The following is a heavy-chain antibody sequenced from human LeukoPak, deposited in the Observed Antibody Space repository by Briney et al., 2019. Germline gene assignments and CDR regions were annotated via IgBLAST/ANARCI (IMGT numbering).Heavy chain of an antibody. CDR3: ARVSLGYYYCNMDV. J-gene: IGHJ6*03. D-gene: IGHD3-3*02. CDR2: IYHSGST. CDR1: SYSISSAYY. V-gene: IGHV4-38-2*02. Sequence: SETLSPTCTVSSYSISSAYYWGWIRQPPGKGLEWIGTIYHSGSTYNNPSLKSRVTISVDTSRNQFSLKLSSVTAADTAVYYCARVSLGYYYCNMDVWGKGTTVTVSS.